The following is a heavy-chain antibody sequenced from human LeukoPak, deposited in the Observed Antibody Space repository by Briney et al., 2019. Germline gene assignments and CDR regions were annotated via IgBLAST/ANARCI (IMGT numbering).Heavy chain of an antibody. D-gene: IGHD6-19*01. Sequence: GGSLRLPCAASGFTFSSYSMNWVRQAPGKGLEWVSSISSSSSYIYYADSVKGRFTISRDNAKNSLYLQMNSLRAEDTAVYYCTTESAVAGLDDAFDIWGQGTMVTVSS. CDR1: GFTFSSYS. CDR3: TTESAVAGLDDAFDI. CDR2: ISSSSSYI. J-gene: IGHJ3*02. V-gene: IGHV3-21*03.